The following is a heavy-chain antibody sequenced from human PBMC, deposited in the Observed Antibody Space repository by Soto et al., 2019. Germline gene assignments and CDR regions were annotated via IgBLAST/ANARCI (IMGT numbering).Heavy chain of an antibody. CDR1: GASISGYY. J-gene: IGHJ6*03. CDR3: ARRESNYREYYYYYRDL. Sequence: QVQLQESGPGLVKPSETLSLTCTVSGASISGYYWSWIRQPPGKGLEWIGYIYYSGNTNYNPSLKFRFTISVDTSNNQFSLRLSSVTAADTAVYYCARRESNYREYYYYYRDLWGKGTTVTVSS. V-gene: IGHV4-59*01. CDR2: IYYSGNT. D-gene: IGHD4-4*01.